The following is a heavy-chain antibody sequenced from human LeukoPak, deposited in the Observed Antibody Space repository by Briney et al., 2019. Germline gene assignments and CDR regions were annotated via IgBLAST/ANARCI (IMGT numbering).Heavy chain of an antibody. J-gene: IGHJ6*02. D-gene: IGHD6-13*01. V-gene: IGHV3-7*01. CDR3: ARFRVGGIAAAGTGGMDV. CDR2: IKQDGSEK. CDR1: GFTFSSYW. Sequence: GGSLRLSCAASGFTFSSYWMSWVRQAPGKGLEWVANIKQDGSEKYYVDSVKGRFTISRDNAKNSLYLQMNSLRAEDTAVYYRARFRVGGIAAAGTGGMDVWGQGTTVTVSS.